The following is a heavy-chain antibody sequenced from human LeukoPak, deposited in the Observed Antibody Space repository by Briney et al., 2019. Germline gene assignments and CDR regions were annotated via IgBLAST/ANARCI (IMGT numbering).Heavy chain of an antibody. CDR2: IKEDGSEI. Sequence: GKSLRLSCAASGYNFSSYWISWVRQAPGKGLEWVAHIKEDGSEIEYVDSVKGRFTISRDNAKNSAYLQMNNLRAEEAAVYYCARGHYGMDVWGQGTTVAVSS. J-gene: IGHJ6*02. CDR1: GYNFSSYW. V-gene: IGHV3-7*01. CDR3: ARGHYGMDV.